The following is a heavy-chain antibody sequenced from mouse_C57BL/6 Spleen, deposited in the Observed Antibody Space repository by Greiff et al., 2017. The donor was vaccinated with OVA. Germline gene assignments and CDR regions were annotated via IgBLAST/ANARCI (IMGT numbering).Heavy chain of an antibody. V-gene: IGHV1-42*01. D-gene: IGHD2-1*01. J-gene: IGHJ4*01. Sequence: EVKLMESGPELVKPGASVKISCKASGYSFTGYYMNWVKQSPEKSLEWIGEINPSTGGTTYNQKFKAKATLTVDKSSSTAYMQLKSLTSEDSAVYYCARLYGNYAMDYWGQGTSVTVSS. CDR2: INPSTGGT. CDR1: GYSFTGYY. CDR3: ARLYGNYAMDY.